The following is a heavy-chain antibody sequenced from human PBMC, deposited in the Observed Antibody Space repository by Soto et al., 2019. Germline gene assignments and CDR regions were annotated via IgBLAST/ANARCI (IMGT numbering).Heavy chain of an antibody. CDR1: GFSFRNYA. Sequence: EVQLLESGGGLVQPGGSLRLSCAASGFSFRNYAMSWVRQAPGKGLEWISTLTGSSNIYYADSVKGRFAISRDNSRNTLYLQMNSLTAEDTAVYYCANGRATYGLLTHDYWGQGTLVTVSS. D-gene: IGHD3-10*01. CDR2: LTGSSNI. CDR3: ANGRATYGLLTHDY. V-gene: IGHV3-23*01. J-gene: IGHJ4*02.